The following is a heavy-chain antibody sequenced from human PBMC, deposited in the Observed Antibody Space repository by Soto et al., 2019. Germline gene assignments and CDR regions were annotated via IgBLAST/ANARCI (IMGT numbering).Heavy chain of an antibody. D-gene: IGHD4-4*01. Sequence: QVQLQESGPGLVKPSQTLSLTCTVSGGSISSGDYYWSWIRQPPGKGLEWIGYIYYSGSTYYNPSLKGRVNISVETSKDKFSLMLNDVTAAGTAVYYCGRDQAESNSDFEYWGQGTMLSVSS. CDR1: GGSISSGDYY. V-gene: IGHV4-30-4*01. CDR2: IYYSGST. CDR3: GRDQAESNSDFEY. J-gene: IGHJ4*02.